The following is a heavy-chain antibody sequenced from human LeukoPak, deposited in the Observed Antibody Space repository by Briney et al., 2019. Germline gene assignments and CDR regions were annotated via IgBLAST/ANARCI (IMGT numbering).Heavy chain of an antibody. CDR2: ISSSSSYI. CDR3: ARVGIVGATTADY. J-gene: IGHJ4*02. D-gene: IGHD1-26*01. CDR1: KFTFSSYA. Sequence: GGSLRLSCAASKFTFSSYAMSWVRQAPGKGLEWVSSISSSSSYIYYADSVKGRFTISRDNAKNSLYLQMNSLRAEDTAVYYCARVGIVGATTADYWGQGTLVTVSS. V-gene: IGHV3-21*01.